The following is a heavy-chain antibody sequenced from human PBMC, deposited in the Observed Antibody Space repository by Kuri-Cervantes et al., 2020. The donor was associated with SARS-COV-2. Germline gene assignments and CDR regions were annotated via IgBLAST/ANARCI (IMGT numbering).Heavy chain of an antibody. CDR1: GFTFSSYW. J-gene: IGHJ4*02. V-gene: IGHV3-74*01. CDR2: INSDGSST. CDR3: TTANSGYDPGVDY. Sequence: GGSLRLSCAASGFTFSSYWMHWVRQAPGKGLVWVSRINSDGSSTSYADSVKGRFTISRDNAKNTLYLQMNSLKTEDTAVYYCTTANSGYDPGVDYWGQGTLVTVSS. D-gene: IGHD5-12*01.